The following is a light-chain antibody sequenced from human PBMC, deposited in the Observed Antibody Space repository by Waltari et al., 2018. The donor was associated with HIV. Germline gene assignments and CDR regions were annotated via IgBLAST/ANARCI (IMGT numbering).Light chain of an antibody. J-gene: IGLJ3*02. V-gene: IGLV4-69*02. Sequence: QLVLTPSPSAAASLGASVTLTCTLSSGRTNYAIACHQHQPEKGPRYLMTVKSDGSHSKGDGIPDRFSGSSSGAERYLTISSLQSEDEADYYCQTWGIGFQVFGGGTKLTVL. CDR1: SGRTNYA. CDR2: VKSDGSH. CDR3: QTWGIGFQV.